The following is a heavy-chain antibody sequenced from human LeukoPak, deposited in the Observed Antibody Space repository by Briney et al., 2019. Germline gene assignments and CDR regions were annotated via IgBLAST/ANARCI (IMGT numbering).Heavy chain of an antibody. Sequence: GGSLRLSCAASGFTVTSNYMSWVRQAPGKGLEWVSVIYSGGSTYYADSVKGRFTISRDNSKNTLYLQMNSLRAEDTAVYYCARLPNYDFFFQHWGQGTLVTVSS. V-gene: IGHV3-53*01. CDR2: IYSGGST. CDR1: GFTVTSNY. CDR3: ARLPNYDFFFQH. D-gene: IGHD3-3*01. J-gene: IGHJ1*01.